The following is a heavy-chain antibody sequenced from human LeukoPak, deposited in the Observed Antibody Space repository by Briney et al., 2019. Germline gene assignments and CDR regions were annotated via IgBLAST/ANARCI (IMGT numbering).Heavy chain of an antibody. CDR3: VRESREIRFDY. J-gene: IGHJ4*02. V-gene: IGHV3-74*01. D-gene: IGHD1-26*01. CDR1: GFTFSDYW. Sequence: GGSLRLSCAASGFTFSDYWMHWVRQAPGKGLMGVSRINTDGSTTTYADSVKGRFTISRDNAKNTLYLQMNSLRVEDTAVYYCVRESREIRFDYWGQGTLVTVSS. CDR2: INTDGSTT.